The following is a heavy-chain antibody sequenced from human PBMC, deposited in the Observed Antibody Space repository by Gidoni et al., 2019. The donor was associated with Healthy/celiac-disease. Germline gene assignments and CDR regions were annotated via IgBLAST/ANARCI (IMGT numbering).Heavy chain of an antibody. D-gene: IGHD6-6*01. J-gene: IGHJ4*02. CDR1: GFTFSRYA. Sequence: EVQLLESGGGLVQPGGSLRLSCAAPGFTFSRYAMSWVRQAPGKGLEWVSAISGSGGSTYYADSVKGRFTISRDNSKNTLYLQMNSLRAEDTAVYYCAKAQGPLEYSSSSQQWLDYWGQGTLVTVSS. CDR2: ISGSGGST. V-gene: IGHV3-23*01. CDR3: AKAQGPLEYSSSSQQWLDY.